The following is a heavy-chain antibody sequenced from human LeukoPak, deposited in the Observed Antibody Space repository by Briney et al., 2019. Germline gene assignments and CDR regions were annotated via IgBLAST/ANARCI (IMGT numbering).Heavy chain of an antibody. J-gene: IGHJ4*02. CDR3: AREGYSSRRLDY. Sequence: SETLSLTCAVYVGSFSGYYWSWIRQPPGKGLEWIGEINHSGSTNYNSSLKSRVTISVDTSKNQFSLKLSSVTAADTAVYYCAREGYSSRRLDYWGQGTLVTVSS. D-gene: IGHD6-13*01. CDR1: VGSFSGYY. CDR2: INHSGST. V-gene: IGHV4-34*01.